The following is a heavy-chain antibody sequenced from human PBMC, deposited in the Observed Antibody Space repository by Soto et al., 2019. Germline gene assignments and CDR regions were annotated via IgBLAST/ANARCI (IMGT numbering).Heavy chain of an antibody. V-gene: IGHV3-21*01. CDR3: ARGISYYYDSSGYYDAFDI. D-gene: IGHD3-22*01. CDR2: ISSSSSYI. Sequence: EVQLVESGGGLVKPGGSLRLSCAASGFTFSSYSMNWVRQAPGKGLEWVSSISSSSSYIYYADSVKGRFTISRDNAKNSLYLQMNSLRAEDTAVYYCARGISYYYDSSGYYDAFDIWGQGTMVTVSS. J-gene: IGHJ3*02. CDR1: GFTFSSYS.